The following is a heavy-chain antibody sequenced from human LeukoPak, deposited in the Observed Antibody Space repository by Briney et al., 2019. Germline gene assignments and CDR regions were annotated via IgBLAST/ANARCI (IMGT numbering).Heavy chain of an antibody. CDR1: GGSISSYY. V-gene: IGHV4-59*01. CDR2: IYYSGST. Sequence: SETLSLTCTVSGGSISSYYWSWIRQPPGKGLEWIGYIYYSGSTNYNPSLKSRVTISVDTSKNQFSLKLSSVTAADTAVYYCARCNSSSWSHYYYYGMDVWGQGTTVTVSS. J-gene: IGHJ6*02. CDR3: ARCNSSSWSHYYYYGMDV. D-gene: IGHD6-13*01.